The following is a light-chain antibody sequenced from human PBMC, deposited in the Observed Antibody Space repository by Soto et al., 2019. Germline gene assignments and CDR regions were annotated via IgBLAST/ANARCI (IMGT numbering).Light chain of an antibody. J-gene: IGKJ1*01. CDR3: QQYNNWPPWT. V-gene: IGKV3-15*01. CDR2: DAS. Sequence: EIVMTPSPATLSVSPGERATLSCRASQSVSSNLAWYQQNPGQAPRLLVYDASTRATGVPARFSGSGSGTEFTLTIGSLQSEDFAVYYCQQYNNWPPWTFGQGTKVEIK. CDR1: QSVSSN.